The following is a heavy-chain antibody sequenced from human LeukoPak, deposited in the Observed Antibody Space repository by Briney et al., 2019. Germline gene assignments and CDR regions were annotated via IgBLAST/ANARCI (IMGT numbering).Heavy chain of an antibody. Sequence: SGTLSLICTVSGGSISSSSYFWGWVRRPPGKGLGWIGRIFYSGSTYYNPPLNSRVTISIDTSKNHSSLRLSSVTAADTAVYYCARQMNTVTADYWGQGTLVTVSS. CDR1: GGSISSSSYF. CDR3: ARQMNTVTADY. J-gene: IGHJ4*02. D-gene: IGHD4-17*01. CDR2: IFYSGST. V-gene: IGHV4-39*01.